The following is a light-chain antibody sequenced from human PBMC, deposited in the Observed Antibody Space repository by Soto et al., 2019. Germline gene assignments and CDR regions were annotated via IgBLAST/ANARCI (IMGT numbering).Light chain of an antibody. CDR3: QQSYSTPQT. CDR2: AAS. V-gene: IGKV1-39*01. CDR1: QSISSY. Sequence: DIQMPQKPSSLSASVGDRVTITCRASQSISSYLNWYQQKPGKAPKLLIYAASSLQSGVPSRFSGSGSGTDFTLTISSLQPEDFATYYCQQSYSTPQTFGQGTKVDIK. J-gene: IGKJ1*01.